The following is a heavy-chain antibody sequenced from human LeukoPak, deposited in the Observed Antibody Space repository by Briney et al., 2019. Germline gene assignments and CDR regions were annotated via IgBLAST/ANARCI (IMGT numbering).Heavy chain of an antibody. V-gene: IGHV1-18*01. CDR2: ISAYDGNT. CDR1: GYTFTSYG. CDR3: AREVFGDLLNCDY. Sequence: ASVKVSCKTSGYTFTSYGISWVRQAPGHGLEWMGGISAYDGNTNYAQNLQGRVTMTTDTSTSTAYMELRSLRSDDTALYYCAREVFGDLLNCDYWGQGTGVTVSA. J-gene: IGHJ4*02. D-gene: IGHD3-10*01.